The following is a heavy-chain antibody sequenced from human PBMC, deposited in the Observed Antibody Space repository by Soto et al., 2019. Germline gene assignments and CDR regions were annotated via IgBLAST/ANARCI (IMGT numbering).Heavy chain of an antibody. CDR2: ISWNGDKI. V-gene: IGHV3-9*01. J-gene: IGHJ3*02. CDR3: IKGDWLDM. CDR1: GFSFENFA. D-gene: IGHD2-21*01. Sequence: EVQLVESGGGLVQPGRSLRLSCAASGFSFENFAMHWVRQPPGQGLEWVSGISWNGDKIDYADSVKGRFTISRDNAKKCLYLQLNSLRAEDTALYHCIKGDWLDMWGQGTMVTVSS.